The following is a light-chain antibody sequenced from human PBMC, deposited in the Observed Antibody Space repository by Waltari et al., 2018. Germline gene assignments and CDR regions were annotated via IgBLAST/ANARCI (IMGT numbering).Light chain of an antibody. Sequence: QSALTQPPSASGSPGQSVTISRTGTSSAVGAYDYVSWYQHHPDKAPKLIIFEVNKWPSGVPDRFSGSKSGNTASLTVSGLQAEDEADYYCSSYAGTDNFVVFGGGTKLTVL. CDR3: SSYAGTDNFVV. J-gene: IGLJ2*01. V-gene: IGLV2-8*01. CDR2: EVN. CDR1: SSAVGAYDY.